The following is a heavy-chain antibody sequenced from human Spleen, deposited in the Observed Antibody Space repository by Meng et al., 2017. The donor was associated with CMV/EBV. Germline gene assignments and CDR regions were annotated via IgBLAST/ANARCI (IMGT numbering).Heavy chain of an antibody. J-gene: IGHJ4*02. CDR1: GFTASTYA. Sequence: GGSLRLSCAASGFTASTYAMTWVRQAPGKGLEWVSVIYSGDITTSYADSVKGRFIISGDKSKNTLYLQMNNLRVEDTAVYYCAKVGWGDGDAFDYWGQGTLVTVSS. CDR2: IYSGDITT. D-gene: IGHD4-17*01. CDR3: AKVGWGDGDAFDY. V-gene: IGHV3-23*03.